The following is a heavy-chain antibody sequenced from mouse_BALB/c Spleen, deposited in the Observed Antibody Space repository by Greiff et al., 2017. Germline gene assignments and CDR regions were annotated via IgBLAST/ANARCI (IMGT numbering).Heavy chain of an antibody. CDR2: ISSGGST. J-gene: IGHJ2*01. D-gene: IGHD2-1*01. CDR3: ARDPPYGNYGRYYFDY. Sequence: EVKVVESGGGLVKPGGSLKLSCAASGFTFSSYAMSWVRQTPEKRLEWVASISSGGSTYYPDSVKGRFTISRDNARNILYLQMSSLRSEDTAMYYCARDPPYGNYGRYYFDYWGQGTTLTVSS. V-gene: IGHV5-6-5*01. CDR1: GFTFSSYA.